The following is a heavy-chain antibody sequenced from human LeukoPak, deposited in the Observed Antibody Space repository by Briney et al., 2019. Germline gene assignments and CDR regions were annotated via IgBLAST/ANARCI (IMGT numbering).Heavy chain of an antibody. CDR3: ARGGYGGLDY. V-gene: IGHV4-38-2*02. CDR1: GYSISSGYY. Sequence: SETLSLTCTVSGYSISSGYYWGWIRQPPGKGLEWIGSIYHSGSTYYNPSLKSRVTISVDTSKNQFSLKLSSVTAADTAVYYCARGGYGGLDYWGQGTLVTVSS. J-gene: IGHJ4*02. CDR2: IYHSGST. D-gene: IGHD4-23*01.